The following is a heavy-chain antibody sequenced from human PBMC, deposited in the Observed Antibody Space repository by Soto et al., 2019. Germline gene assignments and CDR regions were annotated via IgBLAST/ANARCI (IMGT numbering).Heavy chain of an antibody. CDR2: ISGSGGSI. D-gene: IGHD2-21*02. CDR1: GFIFSSSA. CDR3: AKGGGDSLRYGMDV. J-gene: IGHJ6*02. Sequence: EVQLLDSGGGLVQPGGALRLSCSASGFIFSSSAMNWVRQAPGKGLEWVSAISGSGGSIYYADSVKGRFTISRDNSKTTLYLQMDSLRAEDTAVYYCAKGGGDSLRYGMDVWGQGTTVIVSS. V-gene: IGHV3-23*01.